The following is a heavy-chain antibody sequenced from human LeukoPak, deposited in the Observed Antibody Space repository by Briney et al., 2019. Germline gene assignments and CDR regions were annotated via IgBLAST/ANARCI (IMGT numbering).Heavy chain of an antibody. Sequence: SDTLSLTCSLSGGSISSISYYWGWLRQPPGKKLEWIGNIYYSGSTYYNPSLKSRVTISVDTSKNQFSLKLSSVTAADTAVYYCARPQRYSMYALDYWGQGTLVTVSS. CDR3: ARPQRYSMYALDY. V-gene: IGHV4-39*01. CDR2: IYYSGST. CDR1: GGSISSISYY. J-gene: IGHJ4*02. D-gene: IGHD5/OR15-5a*01.